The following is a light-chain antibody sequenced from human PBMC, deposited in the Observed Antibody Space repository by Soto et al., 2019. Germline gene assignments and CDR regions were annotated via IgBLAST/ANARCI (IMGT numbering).Light chain of an antibody. V-gene: IGLV2-23*02. CDR1: SSDVGSYNL. J-gene: IGLJ2*01. CDR3: CSYAGSSTPVL. CDR2: EVS. Sequence: QSALTQPASVSGSPGQSITISCSGTSSDVGSYNLVSWYRQHPGKAPKLMIYEVSKRPSGVSNRFSGSESGNTASLTISGLQAEDEADYYCCSYAGSSTPVLFGGGTKLTVL.